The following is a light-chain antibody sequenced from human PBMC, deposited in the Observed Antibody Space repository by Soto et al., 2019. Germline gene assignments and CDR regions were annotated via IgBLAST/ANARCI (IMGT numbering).Light chain of an antibody. CDR1: QSVSSW. Sequence: DIQMTQSPSTLSTSIGDRVTITCRASQSVSSWLAWYQQKPGKAPKLLIYKASNLERGVPPRVSGSGSGTAFTLTVSSLQPDDFATYYCQQYTEYPYTFGQGTKLEI. V-gene: IGKV1-5*03. CDR2: KAS. J-gene: IGKJ2*01. CDR3: QQYTEYPYT.